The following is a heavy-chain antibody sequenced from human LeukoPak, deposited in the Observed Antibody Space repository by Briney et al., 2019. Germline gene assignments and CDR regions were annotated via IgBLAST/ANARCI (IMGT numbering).Heavy chain of an antibody. CDR2: ISYDGSNK. V-gene: IGHV3-30-3*01. CDR3: AREKRLLIDY. J-gene: IGHJ4*02. CDR1: GFTFSSYA. D-gene: IGHD2-15*01. Sequence: GGSLRLSCAASGFTFSSYAMHWVRQAPGKGLEWVAVISYDGSNKYYADSVKGRFTISRDNSKNTLYLQMNSLRAEDTAVYYCAREKRLLIDYWGQGTLVTVSS.